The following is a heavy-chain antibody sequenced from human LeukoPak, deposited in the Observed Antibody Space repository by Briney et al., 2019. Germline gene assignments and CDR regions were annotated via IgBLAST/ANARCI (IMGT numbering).Heavy chain of an antibody. V-gene: IGHV1-2*02. Sequence: ASVKVSCTASAYTFTVYYMHWIRHAPGQGLEWMGWINPNSGSTNYAQKFQGRVTMTRDTSISTAYMELSRLRSDGTAVSYCARVYTGSIAARPAGYFDYWGQGTLVTVSS. J-gene: IGHJ4*02. CDR1: AYTFTVYY. CDR3: ARVYTGSIAARPAGYFDY. CDR2: INPNSGST. D-gene: IGHD6-6*01.